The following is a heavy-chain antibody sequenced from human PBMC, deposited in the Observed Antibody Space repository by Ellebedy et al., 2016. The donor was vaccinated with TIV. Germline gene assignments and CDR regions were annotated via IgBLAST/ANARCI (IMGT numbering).Heavy chain of an antibody. D-gene: IGHD2-2*01. V-gene: IGHV3-7*03. Sequence: GESLKISCAASGFTFTNYWMSWVRQAPGKGLEWVATIKQGGSEKYYVDSIKGRFTISRDNAKNSLYLQMSSLRVEDTAVYYCAGGYDSHGFDIWGQGTMVTVSS. CDR3: AGGYDSHGFDI. CDR2: IKQGGSEK. J-gene: IGHJ3*02. CDR1: GFTFTNYW.